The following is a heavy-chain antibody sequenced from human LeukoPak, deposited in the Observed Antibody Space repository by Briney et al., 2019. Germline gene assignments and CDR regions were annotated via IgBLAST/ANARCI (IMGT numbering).Heavy chain of an antibody. Sequence: GGSLRLSCAASGFTFSSYVMSWVRQAPGKGLEWVSAISGSGGSTYYADSVKGRFTISRDNSKNTLYLQMNSLRAEDTAVYYCAKGSCSSPSCYVMYFLHWGQGTLVTVSS. CDR2: ISGSGGST. CDR3: AKGSCSSPSCYVMYFLH. CDR1: GFTFSSYV. D-gene: IGHD2-2*01. V-gene: IGHV3-23*01. J-gene: IGHJ1*01.